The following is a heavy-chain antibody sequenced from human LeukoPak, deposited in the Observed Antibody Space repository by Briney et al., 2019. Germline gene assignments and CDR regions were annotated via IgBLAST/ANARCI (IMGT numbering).Heavy chain of an antibody. J-gene: IGHJ4*02. V-gene: IGHV1-69*05. CDR3: ARMPLPAGTIEDY. CDR2: IIPIFGTA. D-gene: IGHD6-13*01. CDR1: GGTFSSYA. Sequence: SVKVSCKGAGGTFSSYAISWVRQAPGQGLEWMGRIIPIFGTANYAQKFQGRVTITTDESTSTAYMELSSLRSEDTAVYYCARMPLPAGTIEDYWGQGTLVTVSS.